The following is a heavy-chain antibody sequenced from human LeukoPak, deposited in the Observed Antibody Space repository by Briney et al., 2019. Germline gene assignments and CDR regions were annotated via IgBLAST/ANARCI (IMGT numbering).Heavy chain of an antibody. CDR2: IYYSGST. CDR3: ARHVAIAVAGPIEY. CDR1: GGSISSSSYY. D-gene: IGHD6-19*01. J-gene: IGHJ4*02. V-gene: IGHV4-39*01. Sequence: SETLSLTCTVSGGSISSSSYYWGWIRQPPGKGLERIGSIYYSGSTYYNPSLKSRVTISVDTSKNQFSLKLSSVTAADTAFYYCARHVAIAVAGPIEYWGQGSLVPVSS.